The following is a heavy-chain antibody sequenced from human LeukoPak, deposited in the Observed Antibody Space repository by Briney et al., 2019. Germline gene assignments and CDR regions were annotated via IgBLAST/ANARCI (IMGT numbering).Heavy chain of an antibody. Sequence: SGTLSLTCTVSGGSISSYYWSWIRQPPGKGLGWIGYIYYSWSTNYNPSLKSRVTISVDTSKNQFSLKLSSVTAADTAVYYCARQQVLLWFGEFHNWFDPWGQGTLVTVSS. CDR2: IYYSWST. D-gene: IGHD3-10*01. CDR3: ARQQVLLWFGEFHNWFDP. CDR1: GGSISSYY. V-gene: IGHV4-59*01. J-gene: IGHJ5*02.